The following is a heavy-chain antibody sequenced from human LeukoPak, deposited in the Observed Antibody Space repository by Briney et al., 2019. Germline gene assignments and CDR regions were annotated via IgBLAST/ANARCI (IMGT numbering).Heavy chain of an antibody. CDR1: GFTFSSFW. J-gene: IGHJ4*01. CDR3: TRAWTVNTYFDC. CDR2: INSDGSST. Sequence: GGSLRLSCAASGFTFSSFWMHWVRQAPGKGPVWVSRINSDGSSTSYADSVKGRFTISRDNAKNTLYLQMNSLRAEDTAVYYCTRAWTVNTYFDCWGHGALVTVSS. V-gene: IGHV3-74*01. D-gene: IGHD3/OR15-3a*01.